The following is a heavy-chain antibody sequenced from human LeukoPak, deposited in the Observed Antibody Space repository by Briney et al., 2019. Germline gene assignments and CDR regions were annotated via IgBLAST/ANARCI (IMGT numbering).Heavy chain of an antibody. Sequence: GGSLRLSCAASGFTFSSYAMSWVRQAPGKGLEWVSAISGSGGSTYYADSVKGRFTISRDNSKNTLYLQMNSLRAEDTAVYYCARWPIAYCGGDCCSDFDYWGQGTLVTVSS. V-gene: IGHV3-23*01. CDR1: GFTFSSYA. J-gene: IGHJ4*02. CDR2: ISGSGGST. D-gene: IGHD2-21*02. CDR3: ARWPIAYCGGDCCSDFDY.